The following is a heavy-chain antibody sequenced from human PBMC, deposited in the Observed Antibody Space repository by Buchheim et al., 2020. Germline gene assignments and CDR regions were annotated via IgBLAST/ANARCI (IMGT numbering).Heavy chain of an antibody. CDR1: GFTFSSYW. D-gene: IGHD2-2*01. CDR3: AGSLGYCSSTSCYSSYYYYYGMDV. CDR2: IKQDVSEK. V-gene: IGHV3-7*01. J-gene: IGHJ6*02. Sequence: EVQLVESGGGLVQPGGSLRLSCAASGFTFSSYWMSWVRQAPGKGLEWVANIKQDVSEKYYVDSVKGRFTISRDNAKNSLYLQMNSLRAEDTAVYYCAGSLGYCSSTSCYSSYYYYYGMDVWGQGTT.